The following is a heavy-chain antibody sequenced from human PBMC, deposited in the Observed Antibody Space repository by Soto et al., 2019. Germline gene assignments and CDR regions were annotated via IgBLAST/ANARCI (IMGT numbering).Heavy chain of an antibody. CDR1: GQPFSGHS. CDR2: ISESGST. Sequence: QVQLQQWGAGLVKPSETLSLSCAVYGQPFSGHSWAWIRQPPGKWLEWIGEISESGSTYYNPSLKSRVTISTDTSKNQFSLKLNSVTAADTAAYFCARGSGIVALPGELEDVNYDFWGQGTLVNVSS. CDR3: ARGSGIVALPGELEDVNYDF. J-gene: IGHJ4*02. V-gene: IGHV4-34*01. D-gene: IGHD1-1*01.